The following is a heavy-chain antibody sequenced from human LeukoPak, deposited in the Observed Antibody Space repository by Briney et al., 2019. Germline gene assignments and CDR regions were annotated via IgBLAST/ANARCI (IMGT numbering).Heavy chain of an antibody. CDR3: AKDPPMGQWVPTV. CDR2: ISGSGGST. Sequence: HPGGSLRLSCAASGFTFSSYWMSWVRQAPGKGLEWVSAISGSGGSTYYADSVKGRFTISRDNSKNTLYLQMNSLRAEDTAVYYCAKDPPMGQWVPTVWGQGTLVTVSS. D-gene: IGHD1-26*01. J-gene: IGHJ4*02. V-gene: IGHV3-23*01. CDR1: GFTFSSYW.